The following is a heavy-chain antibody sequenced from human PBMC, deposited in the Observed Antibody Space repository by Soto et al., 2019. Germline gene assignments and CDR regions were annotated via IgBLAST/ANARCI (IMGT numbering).Heavy chain of an antibody. CDR3: AKDPRGGGTLGPGPTEADY. D-gene: IGHD2-15*01. J-gene: IGHJ4*02. Sequence: EVQLLESGGGLVQPGGSLRLSCAASGFTFSSYAMSWVRQAPGKGLEWVSAISGSGGSTYYADSVKGRFTISRDNSKNTLYLQMNSLRAEDTAVYYCAKDPRGGGTLGPGPTEADYWGQGTLFTVSS. CDR1: GFTFSSYA. V-gene: IGHV3-23*01. CDR2: ISGSGGST.